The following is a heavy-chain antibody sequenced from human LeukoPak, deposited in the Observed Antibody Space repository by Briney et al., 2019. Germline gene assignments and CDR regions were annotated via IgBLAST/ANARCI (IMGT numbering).Heavy chain of an antibody. CDR2: INPNSGGT. J-gene: IGHJ3*02. Sequence: ASVKVSCKASGYTFTGYYMHWVRQAPGQGLEWMGWINPNSGGTNYAQKFQGRVTMTRDTSISTAYMELSRLRSDDTAVYYCARDLVRGVITPFDAFDIWGQGTMVTVSS. D-gene: IGHD3-10*01. V-gene: IGHV1-2*02. CDR1: GYTFTGYY. CDR3: ARDLVRGVITPFDAFDI.